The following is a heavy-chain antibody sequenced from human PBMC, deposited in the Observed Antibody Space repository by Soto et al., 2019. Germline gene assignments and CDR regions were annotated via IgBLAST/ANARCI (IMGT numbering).Heavy chain of an antibody. J-gene: IGHJ3*02. D-gene: IGHD2-2*01. CDR1: GFTFSSYG. Sequence: QVQLVESGGGVVQPGRSLRLSCAASGFTFSSYGMHWVRQAPGKGLEWVAVIWYDGSNKYYADSVKGRFTISRDNSKNTVYLQMNSLRAEDTAVYYCARDRTRSAFDIWGQGTMVTVSS. V-gene: IGHV3-33*01. CDR3: ARDRTRSAFDI. CDR2: IWYDGSNK.